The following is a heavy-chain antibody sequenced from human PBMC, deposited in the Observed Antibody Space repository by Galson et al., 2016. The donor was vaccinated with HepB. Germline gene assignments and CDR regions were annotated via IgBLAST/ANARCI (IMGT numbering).Heavy chain of an antibody. CDR3: ARGPRITLFGVVIRSLMDV. J-gene: IGHJ6*03. Sequence: TLSLTCTVSGDSISSGGYSWSWIRQHPGKGLEWIGYMYYSGSTDYTPSHNIRVTISVDTSKNQFSLKLSSVTAADTAVYYCARGPRITLFGVVIRSLMDVWGKGTTVTVSS. CDR1: GDSISSGGYS. CDR2: MYYSGST. V-gene: IGHV4-31*03. D-gene: IGHD3-3*01.